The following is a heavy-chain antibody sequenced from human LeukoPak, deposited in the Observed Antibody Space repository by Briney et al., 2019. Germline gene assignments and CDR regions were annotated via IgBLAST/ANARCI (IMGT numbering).Heavy chain of an antibody. J-gene: IGHJ3*02. V-gene: IGHV4-59*11. CDR2: ISYIGST. CDR3: ARDLVTVTKGFDI. D-gene: IGHD4-17*01. CDR1: DDSFSSHY. Sequence: PSDTLSLTCAVSDDSFSSHYWTWIRQPPGKGLEGIGYISYIGSTNYKPYLTSRVTISIDTSKNEFSLKMTSVPAADTAVYYCARDLVTVTKGFDIWGQGPMVTLSS.